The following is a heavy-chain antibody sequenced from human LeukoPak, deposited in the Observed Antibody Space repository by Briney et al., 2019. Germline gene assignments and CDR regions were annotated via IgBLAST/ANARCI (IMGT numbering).Heavy chain of an antibody. CDR3: ARSVGDYGDYYYMDV. D-gene: IGHD4-17*01. CDR1: GYTFTGYY. J-gene: IGHJ6*03. Sequence: ASVKVSCKASGYTFTGYYMHWVRQAPGQGLEWMGWINPNSGGTNYAQKFQGRVTMTRDTSISTAYMELSSLRSEDTAVYYCARSVGDYGDYYYMDVWGKGTTVTIS. CDR2: INPNSGGT. V-gene: IGHV1-2*02.